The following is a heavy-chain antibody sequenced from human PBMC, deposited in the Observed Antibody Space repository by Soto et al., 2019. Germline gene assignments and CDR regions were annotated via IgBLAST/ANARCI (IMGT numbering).Heavy chain of an antibody. Sequence: QVQLVESGGGVVQPGTSLRLSCVVSGFTLSNTGVHWVRQAPGKGLEWVAMISHDGFSQYYLDSVKGRFTISRDNSKNTVYLQMHSLRPEDTSVYYCATDWGSSGWYNWFDSWGQGTPVTVSS. CDR3: ATDWGSSGWYNWFDS. CDR2: ISHDGFSQ. D-gene: IGHD6-19*01. CDR1: GFTLSNTG. V-gene: IGHV3-30*03. J-gene: IGHJ5*01.